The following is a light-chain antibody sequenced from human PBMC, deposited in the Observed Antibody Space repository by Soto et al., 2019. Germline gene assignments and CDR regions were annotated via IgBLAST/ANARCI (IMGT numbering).Light chain of an antibody. CDR1: QSISSN. J-gene: IGKJ1*01. CDR2: GAS. Sequence: ETVMTQSPATLSVSLGQRATLSCRASQSISSNLAWYQQKPGQAPRLLIYGASTRATGIPARFSGSGSETEFTLTVSSLQSEDFAVYYCLQYGYWPQTFGQGTKVEIK. V-gene: IGKV3-15*01. CDR3: LQYGYWPQT.